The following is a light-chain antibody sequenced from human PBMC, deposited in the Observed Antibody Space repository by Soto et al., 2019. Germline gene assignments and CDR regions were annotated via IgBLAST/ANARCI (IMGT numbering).Light chain of an antibody. V-gene: IGLV2-14*03. CDR2: DVS. Sequence: QSALTQPASVSGSPGQSITISCTGTSSDVGAYNFVSWYQQHPGKVPKLMIFDVSSRPSGVSDRFSGSKSGNTASLTISGLQAEDEGYYYCSSYTSSRTHVFGSGTKVTVL. J-gene: IGLJ1*01. CDR3: SSYTSSRTHV. CDR1: SSDVGAYNF.